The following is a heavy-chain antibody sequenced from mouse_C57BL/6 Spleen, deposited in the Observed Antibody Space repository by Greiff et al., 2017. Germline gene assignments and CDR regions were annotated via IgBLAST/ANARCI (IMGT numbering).Heavy chain of an antibody. CDR3: ARVDDGYYKGFAY. D-gene: IGHD2-3*01. Sequence: EVQLVQPGGGLVKPGGSLKLSCAASGYTFSSYSMPWVRQTPGKRLEWVGTISDGGSYTYYPDNVKGRFTIARDNAKNNPYLQMSHLKSEDTAMYYCARVDDGYYKGFAYWGQGTLVTVSA. CDR2: ISDGGSYT. J-gene: IGHJ3*01. V-gene: IGHV5-4*01. CDR1: GYTFSSYS.